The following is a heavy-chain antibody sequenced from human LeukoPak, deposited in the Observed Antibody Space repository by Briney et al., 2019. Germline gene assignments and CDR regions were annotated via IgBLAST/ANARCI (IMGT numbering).Heavy chain of an antibody. CDR3: AREVQPDCSSTSCWGDWFDP. CDR2: INHSGTT. D-gene: IGHD2-2*01. J-gene: IGHJ5*02. CDR1: GYSIRSGQY. Sequence: PSETLSLTCTVSGYSIRSGQYWGWIRQPPGKGLEWIGSINHSGTTYFNPSLKSRVTISVDTSKNQFSLKLSSVTAADTAVYYCAREVQPDCSSTSCWGDWFDPWGQGTLVTVSS. V-gene: IGHV4-38-2*02.